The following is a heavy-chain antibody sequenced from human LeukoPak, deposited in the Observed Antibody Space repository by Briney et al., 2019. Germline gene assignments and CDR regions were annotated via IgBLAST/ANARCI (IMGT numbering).Heavy chain of an antibody. CDR1: GGSIRSDSYY. Sequence: SETLSLTCTVSGGSIRSDSYYWSWIRQPAGKGLEWIGRMYSTGSTDSNPSLKSRVIMSVDTSKNQFSLKLSSVTAADAAVYYCVRVGLIAFGDTFDIWGQGTIVTVSS. D-gene: IGHD3-16*01. CDR3: VRVGLIAFGDTFDI. CDR2: MYSTGST. V-gene: IGHV4-61*02. J-gene: IGHJ3*02.